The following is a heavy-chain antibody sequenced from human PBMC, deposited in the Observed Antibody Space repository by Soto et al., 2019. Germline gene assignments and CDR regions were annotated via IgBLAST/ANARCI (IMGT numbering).Heavy chain of an antibody. J-gene: IGHJ6*02. CDR1: GHSISSYY. V-gene: IGHV4-59*01. CDR3: ARVPDKLEKISIFGVVPTPYGMDV. CDR2: IYYSGST. D-gene: IGHD3-3*01. Sequence: SETLSLTCTVSGHSISSYYWSWIRQPPGKGLEWIGYIYYSGSTNYNPSLKSRVPISVDTSKNQFSLKLSSVTAADTAVYYCARVPDKLEKISIFGVVPTPYGMDVWGQGTTVTVSS.